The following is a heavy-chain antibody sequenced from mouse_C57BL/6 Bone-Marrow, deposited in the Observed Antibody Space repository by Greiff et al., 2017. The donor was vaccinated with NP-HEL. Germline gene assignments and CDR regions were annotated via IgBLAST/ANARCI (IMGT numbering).Heavy chain of an antibody. CDR1: GYTFTSYW. J-gene: IGHJ4*01. V-gene: IGHV1-55*01. Sequence: QVQLQQPGAELVKPGASVKMSCKASGYTFTSYWITWVKQRPGQGLEWIGDIYPGSGSTNYNEKFKSKATLTVDTSSSTAYMQLSSLTSEDSAVYDCAREGGNYYYGSSLFMAMDYWGQGTSVTVSS. CDR2: IYPGSGST. D-gene: IGHD1-1*01. CDR3: AREGGNYYYGSSLFMAMDY.